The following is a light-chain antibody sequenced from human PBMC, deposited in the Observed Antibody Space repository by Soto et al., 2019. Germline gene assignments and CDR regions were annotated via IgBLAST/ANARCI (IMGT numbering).Light chain of an antibody. CDR2: GAS. Sequence: EIVLTQSPGTLSLSPGERATLSCRASQSVSNNYLAWYQQKPGQAPRLLIYGASNRATGIPARFSGSGSGTDFTLTINRLEPEDFAVYYCQLYGISPHFGQGTRLEIK. J-gene: IGKJ5*01. CDR3: QLYGISPH. CDR1: QSVSNNY. V-gene: IGKV3-20*01.